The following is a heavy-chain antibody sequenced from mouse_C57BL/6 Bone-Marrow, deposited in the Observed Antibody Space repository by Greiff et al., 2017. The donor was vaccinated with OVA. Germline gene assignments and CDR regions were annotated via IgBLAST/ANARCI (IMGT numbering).Heavy chain of an antibody. V-gene: IGHV6-3*01. CDR1: GFTFSNYW. D-gene: IGHD1-1*01. CDR2: ISLKSGSYAS. Sequence: EVKLVESGGGLVQPGGSMKLSCVASGFTFSNYWMHWVRQSPEQGLEWVAQISLKSGSYASHYAVSVKGRFTISRAASTSYVYLQRSISRDEDTVIYYGTVYGSSLYFDYWGQGTTLTVSS. CDR3: TVYGSSLYFDY. J-gene: IGHJ2*01.